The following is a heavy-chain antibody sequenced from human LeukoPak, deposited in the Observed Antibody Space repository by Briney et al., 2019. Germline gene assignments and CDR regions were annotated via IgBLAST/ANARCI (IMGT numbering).Heavy chain of an antibody. V-gene: IGHV4-34*01. CDR2: INHSGST. CDR3: ARHNPPSYDSSGYPDY. D-gene: IGHD3-22*01. CDR1: GGSFSGYY. J-gene: IGHJ4*02. Sequence: SETLSLTWAVYGGSFSGYYWSWIRQPPGEGLEWIGEINHSGSTNYNPSLKSRVTISVDTSKNQFSLKLSSVTAADTAVYYCARHNPPSYDSSGYPDYWGQGTLVTVSS.